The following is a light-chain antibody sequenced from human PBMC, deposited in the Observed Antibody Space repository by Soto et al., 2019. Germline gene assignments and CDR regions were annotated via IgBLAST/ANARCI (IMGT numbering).Light chain of an antibody. V-gene: IGKV1D-12*01. CDR3: QQANTFPHT. CDR2: GAS. J-gene: IGKJ2*01. CDR1: EGISKW. Sequence: DIQMTQSPSSVSASVGDSVTITCRASEGISKWLAWYQQKPGKAPKLLIYGASTLQSGVPPRFSGSGSGTDFTLTINSLQPDDFATYSCQQANTFPHTFGQGTKLQIK.